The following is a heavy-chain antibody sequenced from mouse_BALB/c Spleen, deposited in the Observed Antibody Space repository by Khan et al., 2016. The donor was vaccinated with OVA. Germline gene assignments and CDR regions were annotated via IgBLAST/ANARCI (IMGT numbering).Heavy chain of an antibody. CDR3: VRDGAYHRNDGWIAY. J-gene: IGHJ3*01. D-gene: IGHD2-14*01. V-gene: IGHV1-4*01. CDR2: INPSNGYT. CDR1: GYTFTSYT. Sequence: VQLQQSGAELVRPGASVKMSCKASGYTFTSYTIHWIKLRPGQGLEWIGFINPSNGYTNYNQKFKDKATLTADKSSTTVYMQLSSLTSDDSAVYNCVRDGAYHRNDGWIAYWGQGTLVTVSA.